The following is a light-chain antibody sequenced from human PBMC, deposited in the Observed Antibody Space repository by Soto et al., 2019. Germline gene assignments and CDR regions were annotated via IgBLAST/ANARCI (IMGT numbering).Light chain of an antibody. V-gene: IGLV2-23*01. CDR3: CSFASNSPLV. Sequence: QSVLTQPASLSGSPGQSITISCPGTSSDVGSYNLVSWYQQYPGKDPRLLIYEASKRPSGVSDRFSASKSGVTASLTISGLQAEDEADYYCCSFASNSPLVFGGGTKVTVL. J-gene: IGLJ3*02. CDR1: SSDVGSYNL. CDR2: EAS.